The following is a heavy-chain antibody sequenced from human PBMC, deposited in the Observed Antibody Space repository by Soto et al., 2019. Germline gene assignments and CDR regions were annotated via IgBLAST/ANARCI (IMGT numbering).Heavy chain of an antibody. V-gene: IGHV3-15*01. CDR3: ITDPGNWPDY. CDR1: GITFNNAW. J-gene: IGHJ4*02. Sequence: EVQLVESGGGLVKPGGSLRLSCAASGITFNNAWMSWVRQAPGKGLEWVGRIKSKTDGGTTDYAAPVKGRFIISRDDSKNTLDLQMNSLKTEDTAVYYCITDPGNWPDYWGQGTLVTVSS. CDR2: IKSKTDGGTT.